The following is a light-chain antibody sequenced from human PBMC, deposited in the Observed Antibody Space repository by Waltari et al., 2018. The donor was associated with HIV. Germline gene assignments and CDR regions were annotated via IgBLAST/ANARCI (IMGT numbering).Light chain of an antibody. J-gene: IGLJ3*02. CDR2: STN. CDR3: QLYYDGAWV. V-gene: IGLV7-43*01. Sequence: QTVVTQEPSLTVSPGGTVTLTCASSTGAVTSAYYPNWFRLKPGQAPRALIYSTNYKHSWTPVRFSGSLLGGKAALTLSGVQPGDEAEYYCQLYYDGAWVFGGGTKLTVL. CDR1: TGAVTSAYY.